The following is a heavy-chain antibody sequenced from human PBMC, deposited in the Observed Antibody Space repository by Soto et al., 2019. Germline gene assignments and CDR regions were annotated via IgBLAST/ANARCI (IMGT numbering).Heavy chain of an antibody. CDR1: GFTFSSYA. CDR2: ISGSGGST. D-gene: IGHD6-19*01. J-gene: IGHJ1*01. Sequence: GGSLRLSCAASGFTFSSYAMSWVRQAPGKGLEWVSAISGSGGSTYYADSVKGRFTISRDNSKNTLYLQMNSLRAEDTAVYYCAKLRRGVAVAATGGYFQHWGQGTLVTVSS. CDR3: AKLRRGVAVAATGGYFQH. V-gene: IGHV3-23*01.